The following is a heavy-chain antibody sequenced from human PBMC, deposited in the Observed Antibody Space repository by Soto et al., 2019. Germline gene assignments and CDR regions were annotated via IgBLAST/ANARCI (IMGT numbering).Heavy chain of an antibody. D-gene: IGHD2-8*01. CDR1: GFTFSSYS. V-gene: IGHV3-21*04. CDR2: IGGSSGHI. J-gene: IGHJ4*02. CDR3: TSTNGDYSNYIDY. Sequence: EVQLVESGGGLVKPGGSLRRSCAASGFTFSSYSMVWVRQAAEKGLEWVATIGGSSGHIYYADSLKGRFTISRDNAKNALHLQMNILPVDDTAVYYCTSTNGDYSNYIDYWGQGTLVTVSS.